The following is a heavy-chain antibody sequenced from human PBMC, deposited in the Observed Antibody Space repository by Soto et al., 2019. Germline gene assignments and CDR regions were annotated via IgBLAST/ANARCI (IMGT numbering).Heavy chain of an antibody. J-gene: IGHJ4*02. Sequence: EVQLLESGGGLVQPGGSLRLSCAASGFTFSSYAMSWVRQAPGKGLEWVSAISGSGGSTYYADSVKGRFTISRDNSKNTLDLQMNSLRAEDTAVYYCAKGVWAHNGAGYYFDYWGQGTLVTVSS. CDR2: ISGSGGST. CDR3: AKGVWAHNGAGYYFDY. V-gene: IGHV3-23*01. D-gene: IGHD2-8*01. CDR1: GFTFSSYA.